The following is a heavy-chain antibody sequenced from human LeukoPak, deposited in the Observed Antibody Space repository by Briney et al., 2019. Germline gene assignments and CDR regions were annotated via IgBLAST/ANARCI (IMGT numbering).Heavy chain of an antibody. Sequence: PSETLSLTCTVSGGSISSSSYYWGWIRQPPGKGLEWIGSIYYSGSTYYNPSLESRVTISVDTSKNQFSLKLSSVTAADTAVYYCARHRHADYGDQGGAFDIWGQGTMVTVSS. CDR1: GGSISSSSYY. CDR2: IYYSGST. D-gene: IGHD4-17*01. J-gene: IGHJ3*02. V-gene: IGHV4-39*01. CDR3: ARHRHADYGDQGGAFDI.